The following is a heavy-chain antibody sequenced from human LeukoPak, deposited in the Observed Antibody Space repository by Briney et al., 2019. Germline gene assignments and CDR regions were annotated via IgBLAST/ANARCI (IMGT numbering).Heavy chain of an antibody. CDR2: ISHEGDS. CDR3: ARGRNYVSDYYFDV. D-gene: IGHD1-7*01. Sequence: SETLSLTCAVYGVSLRGYYWSWIRQSPEKGLEGMGEISHEGDSIYNPSLKSGLTLSVDMSKNQFSLNLRSVTAAATAVYYCARGRNYVSDYYFDVWGKGTTVIVSS. CDR1: GVSLRGYY. J-gene: IGHJ6*03. V-gene: IGHV4-34*01.